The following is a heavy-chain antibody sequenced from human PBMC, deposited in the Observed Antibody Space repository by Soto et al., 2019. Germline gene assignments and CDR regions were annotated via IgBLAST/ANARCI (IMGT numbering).Heavy chain of an antibody. J-gene: IGHJ4*02. CDR3: ARDRRRIDY. V-gene: IGHV4-31*03. CDR1: GDCICRGASY. CDR2: IYYSGST. Sequence: SQTRSLDCPVCGDCICRGASYWKWIRQHPGKGLEWIGYIYYSGSTYYNPSLKSRVTISVDTSKNQFSLKLSSVTAADTSVYYCARDRRRIDYGGQGTLVTVSS.